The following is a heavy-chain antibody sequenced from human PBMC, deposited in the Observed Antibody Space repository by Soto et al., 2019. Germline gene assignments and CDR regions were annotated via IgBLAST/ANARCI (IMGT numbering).Heavy chain of an antibody. J-gene: IGHJ5*02. CDR1: GVTLSDYP. Sequence: QVQLVQSGAEVKKPGTSVKVSCKASGVTLSDYPINWVRQPPGQGLEWMGGLLPLFGTTIYAQTFQGRLPITADESTKTASMELSDLRPEDTAILYVARGYCGYATCNNCLLNGQDPWGQATLVSAPS. V-gene: IGHV1-69*01. CDR2: LLPLFGTT. D-gene: IGHD2-21*01. CDR3: ARGYCGYATCNNCLLNGQDP.